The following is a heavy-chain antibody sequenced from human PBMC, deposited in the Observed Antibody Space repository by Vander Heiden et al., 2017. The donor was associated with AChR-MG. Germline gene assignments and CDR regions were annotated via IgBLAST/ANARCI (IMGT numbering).Heavy chain of an antibody. J-gene: IGHJ4*02. D-gene: IGHD6-13*01. Sequence: EVQLVQSGAEVKKPGESLKISCKGSGSSFTNHWNGWVRQTPGKGLEWMGIIYPGDSETRYSPSFQGQVTISADKSIGTAYLQWSSLKASDTAMYYCARPILAAAGPHFFDYWGQGTLVTVSS. V-gene: IGHV5-51*01. CDR1: GSSFTNHW. CDR3: ARPILAAAGPHFFDY. CDR2: IYPGDSET.